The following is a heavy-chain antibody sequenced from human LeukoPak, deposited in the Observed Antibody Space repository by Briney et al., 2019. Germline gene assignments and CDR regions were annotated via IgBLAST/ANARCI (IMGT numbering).Heavy chain of an antibody. D-gene: IGHD5-24*01. CDR2: IKSKTDGGTT. Sequence: PGGSLRLSCAVSGLTFSNAWMSWVRQAPGKGLEWVGRIKSKTDGGTTDYAAPVKGRFTISRDDSKNTLYLQMNSLKTEDTAVYYCTTDVEMATILGGYFDYWGQGTLVTVPS. J-gene: IGHJ4*02. V-gene: IGHV3-15*01. CDR3: TTDVEMATILGGYFDY. CDR1: GLTFSNAW.